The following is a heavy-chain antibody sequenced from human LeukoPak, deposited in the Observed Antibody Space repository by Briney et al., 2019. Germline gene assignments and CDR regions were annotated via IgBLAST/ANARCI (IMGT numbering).Heavy chain of an antibody. CDR1: GFTFSSYS. D-gene: IGHD3-22*01. J-gene: IGHJ4*02. V-gene: IGHV3-21*01. Sequence: GGSLRLSCAASGFTFSSYSMNWVRQAPGKGLEWVSSISSSSGYIYYADSVKGRFTISRDNAKNSLYLQMNSLRAEDTAVYYCASPLIGTSETNSDYWGQGTLVTVSS. CDR2: ISSSSGYI. CDR3: ASPLIGTSETNSDY.